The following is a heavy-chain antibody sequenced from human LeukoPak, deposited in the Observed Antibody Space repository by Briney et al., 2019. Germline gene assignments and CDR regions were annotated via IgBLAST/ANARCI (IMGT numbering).Heavy chain of an antibody. D-gene: IGHD6-19*01. CDR3: ARGPLAAVAGTPHFDY. Sequence: SETLSLTCTVSGGSISSYYWSWIRQPPGKGLEWIGYIYYSGSTNYNPSLKSRVTIPVDTSKNQFSLKLSSVTAADTAVYYCARGPLAAVAGTPHFDYWGQGTLVTVSS. CDR1: GGSISSYY. V-gene: IGHV4-59*01. CDR2: IYYSGST. J-gene: IGHJ4*02.